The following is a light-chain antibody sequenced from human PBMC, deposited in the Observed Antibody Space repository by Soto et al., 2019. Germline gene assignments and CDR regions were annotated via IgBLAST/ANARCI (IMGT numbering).Light chain of an antibody. Sequence: EIVLMQSPATLSVSPGERVTLSCRASQSVSSNLAWYQQKHGQPPRLLIYGASTRATGIPARFSGSGSGTEFTLAFSRLQSEDFSVYYCQQYNNWPRTFGQGTKVDIK. CDR3: QQYNNWPRT. V-gene: IGKV3-15*01. CDR2: GAS. CDR1: QSVSSN. J-gene: IGKJ1*01.